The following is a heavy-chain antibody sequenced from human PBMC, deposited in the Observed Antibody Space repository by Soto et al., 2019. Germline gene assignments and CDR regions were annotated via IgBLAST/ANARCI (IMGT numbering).Heavy chain of an antibody. CDR3: AREVGGGDYWGWGYYFDK. D-gene: IGHD4-17*01. Sequence: EVQLVESGGGLVRPGGSLRLSCAASGFSFRNYFISWVRQAPGKGLEGVANISPDGNEKFYVDSVKGRFTISRDNAKSSLFLQMNSLRAEDTAVYYCAREVGGGDYWGWGYYFDKWGQGTLVAVSS. CDR1: GFSFRNYF. J-gene: IGHJ4*02. CDR2: ISPDGNEK. V-gene: IGHV3-7*03.